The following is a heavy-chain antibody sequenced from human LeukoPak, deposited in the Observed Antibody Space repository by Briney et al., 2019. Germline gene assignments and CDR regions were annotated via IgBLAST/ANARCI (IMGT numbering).Heavy chain of an antibody. J-gene: IGHJ6*03. Sequence: SETLSLTCTVSGGSISSYYWSWVRQPPGKGLEWMGYIYYSGSTNYNPSLKSRATISVDTSKNQFSLKLSSVTAADTAVYYCASTPYYYYYMDVWGKGTTVTVSS. V-gene: IGHV4-59*08. CDR1: GGSISSYY. CDR3: ASTPYYYYYMDV. CDR2: IYYSGST.